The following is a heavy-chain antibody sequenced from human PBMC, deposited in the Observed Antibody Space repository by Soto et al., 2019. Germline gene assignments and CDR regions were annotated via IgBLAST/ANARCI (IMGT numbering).Heavy chain of an antibody. J-gene: IGHJ5*02. Sequence: SVKVSCKASGGTFSSDAISGVRQAPGQGLEWIGGIIPIFGTANYAQKFQGRVTITADKSTSTAYMELSSLRSEDTAVYYCARGLDIVVVPAAINTAYNWFDPWGQGTLVTVSS. CDR1: GGTFSSDA. V-gene: IGHV1-69*06. CDR2: IIPIFGTA. D-gene: IGHD2-2*02. CDR3: ARGLDIVVVPAAINTAYNWFDP.